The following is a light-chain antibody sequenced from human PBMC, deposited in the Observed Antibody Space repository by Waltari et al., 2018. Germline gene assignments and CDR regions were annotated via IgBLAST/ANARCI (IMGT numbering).Light chain of an antibody. J-gene: IGKJ4*02. V-gene: IGKV1-33*01. CDR3: QQYDNLPLT. CDR2: DAS. CDR1: QDISNY. Sequence: DIQMTQSPSSLSASVGDRVTITCQASQDISNYLNWYQQKPGKAPKLLIYDASNLETGVASMFSGSGSATDFTFTISSLQPEDIATYYCQQYDNLPLTFGGGTKVEIK.